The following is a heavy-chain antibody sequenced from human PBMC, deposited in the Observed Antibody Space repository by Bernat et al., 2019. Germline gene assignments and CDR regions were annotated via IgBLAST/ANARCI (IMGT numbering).Heavy chain of an antibody. Sequence: QVQLVESGGGVVQPGRSLRLSCAASGFTFSSYGMHWVRQAPGKGLEWVAIIWYDGSNKYYADSVKGRFTISRDNSKNTLYLQMNSLRVEDTAVYYCARDIEGGIACDIWGQGTMVTVSS. CDR3: ARDIEGGIACDI. V-gene: IGHV3-33*01. D-gene: IGHD3-16*01. CDR1: GFTFSSYG. CDR2: IWYDGSNK. J-gene: IGHJ3*02.